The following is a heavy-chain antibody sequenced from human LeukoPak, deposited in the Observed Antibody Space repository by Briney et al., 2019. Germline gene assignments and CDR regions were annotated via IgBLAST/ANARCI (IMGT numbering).Heavy chain of an antibody. CDR2: ISAYNGNT. CDR3: ARGFWFGDSKWFDP. D-gene: IGHD3-10*01. CDR1: GYTFTSYG. Sequence: VASVKVSCKASGYTFTSYGISWVRQAPGQGLEWMGWISAYNGNTNYAQKLQGRVTVTTDTSTSTAYMELRSLRSDDTAVYYCARGFWFGDSKWFDPWGQGTLVTVSS. V-gene: IGHV1-18*01. J-gene: IGHJ5*02.